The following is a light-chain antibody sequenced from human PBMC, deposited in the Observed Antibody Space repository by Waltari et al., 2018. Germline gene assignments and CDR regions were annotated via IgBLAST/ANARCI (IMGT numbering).Light chain of an antibody. CDR2: WAS. V-gene: IGKV4-1*01. Sequence: DIVMTQSPASLAVSLGERATINCKSSNSVLYSHNQKNYIAWYKKKPGQPPNLLIYWASTRESGVPDRFSVSGSGTNFTLTISSLQAEDVAVYYCQQHYTAPVTFGQGTRLEI. J-gene: IGKJ2*01. CDR1: NSVLYSHNQKNY. CDR3: QQHYTAPVT.